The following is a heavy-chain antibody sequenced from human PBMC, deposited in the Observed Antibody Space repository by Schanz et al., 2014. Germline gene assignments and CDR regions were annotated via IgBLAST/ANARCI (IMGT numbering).Heavy chain of an antibody. CDR2: INPSVGNT. V-gene: IGHV1-46*01. CDR1: GYTFTSYY. CDR3: AKVDRTRYYAMDV. D-gene: IGHD3-9*01. Sequence: QVQLVQSGAEVKKPGASVKVSCKASGYTFTSYYIHWFRQAPGQGLEWMGLINPSVGNTNYAQKFQGRVTMTADKSTSTVYMEVSGLRSEDTAVYYCAKVDRTRYYAMDVGGQGTTVTVSS. J-gene: IGHJ6*01.